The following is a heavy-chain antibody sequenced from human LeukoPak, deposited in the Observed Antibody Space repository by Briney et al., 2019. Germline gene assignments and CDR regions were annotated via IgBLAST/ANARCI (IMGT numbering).Heavy chain of an antibody. J-gene: IGHJ5*02. D-gene: IGHD1-26*01. CDR1: GYTFTSYY. CDR3: ARRSFIDGIVGATNWFDP. CDR2: INPSGGST. V-gene: IGHV1-46*01. Sequence: ASVKVSCKVSGYTFTSYYMHWVRQAPGQGLEWMGIINPSGGSTSYAQKFQGRVTMTRDMSTSTVYMELSSLRSEDTAVYYCARRSFIDGIVGATNWFDPWGQGTLVTVSS.